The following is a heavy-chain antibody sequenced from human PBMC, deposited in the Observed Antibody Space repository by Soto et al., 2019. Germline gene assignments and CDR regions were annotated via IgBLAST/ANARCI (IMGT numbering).Heavy chain of an antibody. CDR1: GFIFSNAW. V-gene: IGHV3-15*01. J-gene: IGHJ4*02. CDR3: TTGWSSNDY. Sequence: VGSLRLSCAASGFIFSNAWMSWVRQAPGEGLEWVGRIKSKADGGTTNYAAPVKGRFNISRDGSKNTLYLQMNGLKTEDTAVYYCTTGWSSNDYWGQGTLVTVSS. D-gene: IGHD3-3*01. CDR2: IKSKADGGTT.